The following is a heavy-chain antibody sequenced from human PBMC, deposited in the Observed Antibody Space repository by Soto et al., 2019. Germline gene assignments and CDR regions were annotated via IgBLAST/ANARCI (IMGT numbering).Heavy chain of an antibody. Sequence: QVQLVQSGAEVKKPGSSVKVSCKASGGTFGSYAISWVRQAPGQGLEWMGGIIPITATANYAQKFQGRVTITADESTSTASMQLSSQRSEDTAVYYCARSQGSSTSLEIYYYYYYGMDDWGQGTTVTVSS. V-gene: IGHV1-69*01. D-gene: IGHD2-2*01. CDR2: IIPITATA. J-gene: IGHJ6*02. CDR3: ARSQGSSTSLEIYYYYYYGMDD. CDR1: GGTFGSYA.